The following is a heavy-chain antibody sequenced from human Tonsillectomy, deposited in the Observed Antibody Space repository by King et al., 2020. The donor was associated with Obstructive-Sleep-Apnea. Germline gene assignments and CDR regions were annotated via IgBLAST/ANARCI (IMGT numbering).Heavy chain of an antibody. V-gene: IGHV4-31*03. D-gene: IGHD1-26*01. J-gene: IGHJ4*02. CDR2: ISYSGSP. CDR3: ATHYWDYSGPQGIEY. Sequence: VQLQESGPGLVKPSQTLSLTCTVSGGSISSGGYYWSWIRQHPGKGLEWIGCISYSGSPDYNPSLKSRVTMSINTSNNQFSVKLNSVTAADTAVYYCATHYWDYSGPQGIEYWGQGTLVTVSP. CDR1: GGSISSGGYY.